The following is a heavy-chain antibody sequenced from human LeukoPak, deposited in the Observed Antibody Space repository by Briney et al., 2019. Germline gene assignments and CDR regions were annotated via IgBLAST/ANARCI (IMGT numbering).Heavy chain of an antibody. Sequence: PSETLSLTCTVSGGSISSGGYYWSWIRQHPGKGLEWIGYIYYSGSTYYNPSLKSRATISVDTSKNQFSLKLSSVTAADTAVYYCARDQTYYYDSSGYYYVRLHAFDIWGQGTMVTVSS. J-gene: IGHJ3*02. D-gene: IGHD3-22*01. CDR1: GGSISSGGYY. V-gene: IGHV4-31*03. CDR2: IYYSGST. CDR3: ARDQTYYYDSSGYYYVRLHAFDI.